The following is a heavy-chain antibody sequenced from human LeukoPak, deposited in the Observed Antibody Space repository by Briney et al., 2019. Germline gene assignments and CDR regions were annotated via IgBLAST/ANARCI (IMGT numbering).Heavy chain of an antibody. D-gene: IGHD3-16*01. CDR1: GGTFSSYA. V-gene: IGHV1-69*04. CDR3: ARTSHESVLYWSDP. CDR2: IIPILGIA. J-gene: IGHJ5*02. Sequence: SVKVSCKASGGTFSSYAISWVRQAPGQELEWMGRIIPILGIANYAQKFQGRVTITADKSTSTAYMELRSLRSDDTAVYYCARTSHESVLYWSDPWGQGTLVNVSS.